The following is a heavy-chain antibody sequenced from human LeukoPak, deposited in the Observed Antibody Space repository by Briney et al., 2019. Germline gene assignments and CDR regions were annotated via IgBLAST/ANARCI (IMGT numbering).Heavy chain of an antibody. CDR2: VSYDGSDE. D-gene: IGHD4-17*01. J-gene: IGHJ5*02. CDR1: GFTFSTYA. CDR3: XXXXXXXXNYGPGWFDP. V-gene: IGHV3-30*04. Sequence: GGSLKLSCAASGFTFSTYAFHWVRQAPGKGLEWVAAVSYDGSDEHYADSVKGRFTISRDSFKNTLYLQMDSLRDEDTAVYYXXXXXXXXXNYGPGWFDPWGQGTLVTVSS.